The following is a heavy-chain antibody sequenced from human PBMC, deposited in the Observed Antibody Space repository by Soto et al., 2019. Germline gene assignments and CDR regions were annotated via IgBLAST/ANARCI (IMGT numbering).Heavy chain of an antibody. D-gene: IGHD1-1*01. CDR1: GFTFSSYG. CDR2: ISYDGINK. Sequence: QVQLVESGGGVVQPGRSLRLSCAASGFTFSSYGMHWVRQAPGKGLEWVAVISYDGINKYYADSVKGRFTISRDNSKXXXXXXXXXXXXXXXXXXYCAXXXXXXNDGFFDYWGQGTLVTVSS. J-gene: IGHJ4*02. V-gene: IGHV3-30*03. CDR3: AXXXXXXNDGFFDY.